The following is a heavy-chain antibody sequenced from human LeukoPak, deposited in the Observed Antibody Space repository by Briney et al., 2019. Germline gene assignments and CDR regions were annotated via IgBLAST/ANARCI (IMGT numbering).Heavy chain of an antibody. V-gene: IGHV1-69*04. J-gene: IGHJ4*02. CDR1: GGTFSSYA. CDR3: ARDLNCSSTGCYKVLDY. Sequence: ASVKVSCKASGGTFSSYAISWVRQAPGQGLEWMGRIIPILGIANYAQKFQGRVTITADKSTSTAYMELSSLRSEDTAVYYCARDLNCSSTGCYKVLDYWGQGTLVTVSS. CDR2: IIPILGIA. D-gene: IGHD2-2*01.